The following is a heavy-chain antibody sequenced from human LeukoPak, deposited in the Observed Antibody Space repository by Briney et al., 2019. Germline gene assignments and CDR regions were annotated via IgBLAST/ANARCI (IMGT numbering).Heavy chain of an antibody. Sequence: SETLSLTCTVSGYSIGSGYYWGWIWQPPGKGLELIGRIHHSGSTYYNPSLKSRVTISVDTSTNQFSLKLSSVTAADTAVYYCARAREPLIYTYYFDYWGQGTLVTVSS. D-gene: IGHD1-14*01. V-gene: IGHV4-38-2*02. CDR1: GYSIGSGYY. J-gene: IGHJ4*02. CDR3: ARAREPLIYTYYFDY. CDR2: IHHSGST.